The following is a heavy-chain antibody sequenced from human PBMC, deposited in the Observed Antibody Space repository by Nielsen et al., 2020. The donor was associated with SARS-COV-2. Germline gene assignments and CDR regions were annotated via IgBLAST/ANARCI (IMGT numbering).Heavy chain of an antibody. J-gene: IGHJ4*02. CDR2: VSTEGGTT. CDR3: AKVGDTDGYANEY. Sequence: GESLKISCAASGFTFNSVGMHWVRQAPGKGLEWVAVVSTEGGTTYYADSVKGRFTISRDNSENTLYLQMSSLRAEDTAMYYCAKVGDTDGYANEYWGQGTLVTVSS. CDR1: GFTFNSVG. V-gene: IGHV3-30*19. D-gene: IGHD5-24*01.